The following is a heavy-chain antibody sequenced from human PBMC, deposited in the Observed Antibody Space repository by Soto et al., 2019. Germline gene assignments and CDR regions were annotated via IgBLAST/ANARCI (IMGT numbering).Heavy chain of an antibody. CDR3: ASGILLWFGELLSLGGYYYGMDV. V-gene: IGHV1-8*01. J-gene: IGHJ6*02. CDR1: GYTFTSYD. CDR2: MNPNSGNT. D-gene: IGHD3-10*01. Sequence: AASVKVSCKASGYTFTSYDINWVRQATGQGLEWMGWMNPNSGNTGYAQKFQGRVTMTRNTSISTAYMELSSLRSEDTAVYYCASGILLWFGELLSLGGYYYGMDVWGQGTTVTVSS.